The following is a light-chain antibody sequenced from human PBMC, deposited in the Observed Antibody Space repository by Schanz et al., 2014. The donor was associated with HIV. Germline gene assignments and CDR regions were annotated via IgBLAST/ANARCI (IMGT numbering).Light chain of an antibody. CDR3: CSYAGSYTFVV. V-gene: IGLV2-14*01. Sequence: QSALTQPASVSGSPGQSITISCTGTNSDVGANNYVSWYRQHPGKAPKLVIYDVSNRPSGVSTRFSGSKSGNTASLTISGLQAEDEADYYCCSYAGSYTFVVFGGGTKVTVL. CDR1: NSDVGANNY. CDR2: DVS. J-gene: IGLJ3*02.